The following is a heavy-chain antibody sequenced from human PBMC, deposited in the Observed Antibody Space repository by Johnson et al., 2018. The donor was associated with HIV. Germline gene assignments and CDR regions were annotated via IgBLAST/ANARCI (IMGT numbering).Heavy chain of an antibody. J-gene: IGHJ3*01. Sequence: VQLVESGEGLVQPGGSLRLSCAASGFTFDSYWMSWVRQAPGKGLEYVSAISSNGGSTYYANSVKGRFTISRDNSKNILYLQMNSLRAEDTAAYYCTRDPFPRFYAFDLWGQGTMVTVSS. D-gene: IGHD3-3*01. CDR2: ISSNGGST. CDR1: GFTFDSYW. V-gene: IGHV3-64*01. CDR3: TRDPFPRFYAFDL.